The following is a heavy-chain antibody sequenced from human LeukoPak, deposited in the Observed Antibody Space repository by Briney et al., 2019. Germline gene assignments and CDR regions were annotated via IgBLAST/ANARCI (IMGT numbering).Heavy chain of an antibody. V-gene: IGHV4-61*02. CDR1: GGSISSGSYY. D-gene: IGHD1-26*01. CDR2: IYTSGST. J-gene: IGHJ5*02. Sequence: SETLSLTCTVSGGSISSGSYYWSWIRQPAGKGLEWIGRIYTSGSTNYNPSLKSRVTISVDTSKNQFSLKLSSVTAADTAVYYCARGGSSISNWFDPWGQGTLVTVSS. CDR3: ARGGSSISNWFDP.